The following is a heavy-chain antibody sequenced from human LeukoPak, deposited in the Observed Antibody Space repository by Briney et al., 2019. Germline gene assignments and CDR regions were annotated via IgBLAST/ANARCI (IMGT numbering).Heavy chain of an antibody. CDR2: ISGSGGST. J-gene: IGHJ4*02. Sequence: GGSLRLSCAASGFPFSNALMSWVRQAPGKGLEWVSAISGSGGSTYYADSVKGRFTISRDNSKNTLYLQMNSLRAEDTAVYYCAKLRTYDSSGYYWGQGTLVTVSS. V-gene: IGHV3-23*01. CDR3: AKLRTYDSSGYY. CDR1: GFPFSNAL. D-gene: IGHD3-22*01.